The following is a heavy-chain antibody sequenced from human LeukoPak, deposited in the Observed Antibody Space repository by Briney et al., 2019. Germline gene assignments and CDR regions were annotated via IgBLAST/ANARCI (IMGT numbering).Heavy chain of an antibody. D-gene: IGHD5-18*01. J-gene: IGHJ6*02. CDR2: MNPNSGNT. V-gene: IGHV1-8*01. Sequence: ASVKVSCKASGYTFTSYDINWVRQATGQGLEWMGWMNPNSGNTGYAQKFQGRVTMTRNPSISTAYMELSSLRSEDTAVYYCARGRIQLWSYGMDVWGQGTTVTVSS. CDR3: ARGRIQLWSYGMDV. CDR1: GYTFTSYD.